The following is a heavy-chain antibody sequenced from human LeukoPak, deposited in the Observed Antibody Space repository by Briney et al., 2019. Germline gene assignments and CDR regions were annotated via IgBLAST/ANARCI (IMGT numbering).Heavy chain of an antibody. CDR2: ISGSGDNT. Sequence: GGSLRLSCAASGFTFSSYAMSWVRQAPGKGLEWVSSISGSGDNTYYADSVKGRFTVSRDNSKNTLYLQMNSLRAEDTAVYYCAKTPGDCTGGTCYSFDYWGQGSLVTVSS. CDR3: AKTPGDCTGGTCYSFDY. D-gene: IGHD2-15*01. V-gene: IGHV3-23*01. CDR1: GFTFSSYA. J-gene: IGHJ4*02.